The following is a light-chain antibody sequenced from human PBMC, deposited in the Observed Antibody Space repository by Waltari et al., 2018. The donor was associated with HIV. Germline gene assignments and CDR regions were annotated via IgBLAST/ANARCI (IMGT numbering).Light chain of an antibody. CDR2: RSR. J-gene: IGLJ2*01. V-gene: IGLV3-9*01. CDR3: QVWDSRTVV. Sequence: YDLSQPLSVSVDLGQTARITCGGDNIGSKNVHWYQQKPGQAPVLVIYRSRNRPSGITDRISASKAGSMVTLSISRVQIEDEADYFCQVWDSRTVVFGGGTTLTVL. CDR1: NIGSKN.